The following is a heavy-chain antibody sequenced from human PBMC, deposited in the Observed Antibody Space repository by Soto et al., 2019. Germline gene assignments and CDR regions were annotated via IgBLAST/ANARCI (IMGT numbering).Heavy chain of an antibody. J-gene: IGHJ4*02. CDR2: VIPMFLKS. CDR3: VRGGGEMANPPPYLY. D-gene: IGHD3-16*01. CDR1: GVTFDSYA. Sequence: SVKVSCKASGVTFDSYAISWVRQAPGQGLEWMGGVIPMFLKSNYAQKFQGRVTITADKSTNTVYMEMNSLKSEDTAVYYCVRGGGEMANPPPYLYWGQGTQVTVSS. V-gene: IGHV1-69*06.